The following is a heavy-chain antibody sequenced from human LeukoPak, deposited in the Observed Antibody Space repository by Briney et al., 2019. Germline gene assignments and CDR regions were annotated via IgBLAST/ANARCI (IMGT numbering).Heavy chain of an antibody. J-gene: IGHJ4*02. CDR3: AKDLAPSGYCSGGSCYSGPDY. CDR1: GFTFTTHW. CDR2: ISYDGSNK. V-gene: IGHV3-30*18. D-gene: IGHD2-15*01. Sequence: GGSLRLSCAASGFTFTTHWMSWVRQAPGKGLEWVAVISYDGSNKYYADSVKGRFTISRDNSKNTLYLQMNSLRAEDTAVYYCAKDLAPSGYCSGGSCYSGPDYWGQGTLVTVSS.